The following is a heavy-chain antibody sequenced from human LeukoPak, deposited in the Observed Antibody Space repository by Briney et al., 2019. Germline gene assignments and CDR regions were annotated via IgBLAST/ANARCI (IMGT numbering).Heavy chain of an antibody. J-gene: IGHJ4*02. D-gene: IGHD6-13*01. CDR2: IYYSGST. Sequence: PSETLSLTCTVSGGSISSSSYYWGWIRQPPGKGLEWIGSIYYSGSTYYNPSLKSRVTISVDTSNNQFSLKLSSVTAADTAVYYCASLVEQQLVDYWGQGTLVTVSS. CDR3: ASLVEQQLVDY. V-gene: IGHV4-39*01. CDR1: GGSISSSSYY.